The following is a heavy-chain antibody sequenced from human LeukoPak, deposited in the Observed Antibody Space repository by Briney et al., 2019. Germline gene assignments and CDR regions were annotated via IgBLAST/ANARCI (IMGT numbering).Heavy chain of an antibody. D-gene: IGHD5-12*01. CDR3: ARDGIVATIHSYYMDV. Sequence: GGSLTLSCAASRFTFSSYSMNCVRQAPGKGLEWVSSISSSSRYIYYADSVKGRFTISRDNAKNSLYLQMNSLRAEDTAVYYCARDGIVATIHSYYMDVCGKVTTVTVSS. V-gene: IGHV3-21*01. CDR1: RFTFSSYS. CDR2: ISSSSRYI. J-gene: IGHJ6*03.